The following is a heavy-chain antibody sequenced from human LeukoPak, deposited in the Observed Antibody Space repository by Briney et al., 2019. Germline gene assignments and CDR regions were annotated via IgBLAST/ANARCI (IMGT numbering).Heavy chain of an antibody. D-gene: IGHD6-19*01. Sequence: SGGSLRLSCAASGFTFDDYAMHWVRQAPGKGLEWVSGISWNSGSIGYADSVKGRFTISRDNAKNSLYLQMNSPRAEDMALYYCAKSAGSVAGPHDAFDIWGQGTMVTVSS. V-gene: IGHV3-9*03. CDR2: ISWNSGSI. CDR1: GFTFDDYA. J-gene: IGHJ3*02. CDR3: AKSAGSVAGPHDAFDI.